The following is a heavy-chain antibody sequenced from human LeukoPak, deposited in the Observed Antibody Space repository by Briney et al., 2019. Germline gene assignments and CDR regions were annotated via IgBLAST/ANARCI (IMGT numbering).Heavy chain of an antibody. D-gene: IGHD5-24*01. CDR3: ARGGGGLQFHYYYYYMDV. CDR2: INHSGST. Sequence: SETLSLTCAAYGGSFSGYYWSWIRQPPGKGLEWIGEINHSGSTNYNPSLKSRVTISVDTSKNQFSLKLSSVTAADTAVYYCARGGGGLQFHYYYYYMDVWGKGTTVTVSS. V-gene: IGHV4-34*01. J-gene: IGHJ6*03. CDR1: GGSFSGYY.